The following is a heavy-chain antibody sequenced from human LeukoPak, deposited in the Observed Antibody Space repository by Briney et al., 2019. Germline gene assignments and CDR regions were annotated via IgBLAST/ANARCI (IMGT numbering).Heavy chain of an antibody. V-gene: IGHV1-2*02. CDR1: GYTSTGYY. CDR3: AREEIGYCSSTSCSSLGY. Sequence: GASVKVSCKASGYTSTGYYMHWVRQAPGQGLEWMGWINPNSGGTNYAQKFQGRVTMTRDTSISTAYMELSRLRSDDTAVYYCAREEIGYCSSTSCSSLGYWGQGTLVTVSS. D-gene: IGHD2-2*01. CDR2: INPNSGGT. J-gene: IGHJ4*02.